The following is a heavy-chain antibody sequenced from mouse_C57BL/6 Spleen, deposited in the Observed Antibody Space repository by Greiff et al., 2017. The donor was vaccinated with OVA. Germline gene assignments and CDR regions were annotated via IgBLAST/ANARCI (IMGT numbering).Heavy chain of an antibody. J-gene: IGHJ4*01. CDR3: ANFDYDGNYYAMDY. CDR2: IYPRSGNT. V-gene: IGHV1-81*01. D-gene: IGHD2-4*01. CDR1: GYTFTSYG. Sequence: VQLQQSGAELARPGASVKLSCKASGYTFTSYGISWVKQRTGQGLEWIGEIYPRSGNTYYNEKFKGKATLTADKSSSTAYMELRSLTSEDSAVYFCANFDYDGNYYAMDYWGQGTSVTVSS.